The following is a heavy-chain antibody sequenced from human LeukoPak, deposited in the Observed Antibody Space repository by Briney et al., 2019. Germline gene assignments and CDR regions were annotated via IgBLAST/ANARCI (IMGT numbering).Heavy chain of an antibody. Sequence: PGGSLRLSCAASGFTFSSYAMSWVRQAPGKGLEWVSAISGSGGSTYYADSVKGRFTISRDNSKSTLYLQMNSLRGEDTAVYYCARGYGSGSSHLGYWGQGTLATVSS. V-gene: IGHV3-23*01. D-gene: IGHD3-10*01. CDR1: GFTFSSYA. J-gene: IGHJ4*02. CDR2: ISGSGGST. CDR3: ARGYGSGSSHLGY.